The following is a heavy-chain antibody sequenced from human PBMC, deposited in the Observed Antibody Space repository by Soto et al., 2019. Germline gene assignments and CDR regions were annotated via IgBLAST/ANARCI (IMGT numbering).Heavy chain of an antibody. CDR1: GFTFSSYW. V-gene: IGHV3-7*01. Sequence: ESGGGLVQPGGSLRLSCAASGFTFSSYWMSWVRQAPGKGLEWVANIKQDGSEKYYVDSVKGRFTISRDNAKNSLYLQMNSLRAEDTAVYYCARRATVVTAIAYYFDYWGQGTLVTVSS. CDR2: IKQDGSEK. CDR3: ARRATVVTAIAYYFDY. J-gene: IGHJ4*02. D-gene: IGHD2-21*02.